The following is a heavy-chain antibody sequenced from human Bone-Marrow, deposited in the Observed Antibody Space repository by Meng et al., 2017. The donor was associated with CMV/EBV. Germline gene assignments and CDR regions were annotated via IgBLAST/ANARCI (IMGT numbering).Heavy chain of an antibody. D-gene: IGHD2-2*01. V-gene: IGHV4-39*01. J-gene: IGHJ5*02. CDR2: IYYSGST. CDR3: ARPVGYQLSYNWFDP. Sequence: SETLSLTCTVSGGSISSSSYYWGWIRQPPGKGLEGIGSIYYSGSTYYNPSLKSRVTISVDTSKNQFSLKLSSVTAADTAVYYCARPVGYQLSYNWFDPWGQGTLVTVSS. CDR1: GGSISSSSYY.